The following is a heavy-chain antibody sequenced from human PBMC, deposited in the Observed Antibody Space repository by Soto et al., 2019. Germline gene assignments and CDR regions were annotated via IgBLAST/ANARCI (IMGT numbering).Heavy chain of an antibody. V-gene: IGHV1-69*06. D-gene: IGHD6-6*01. CDR1: GGTFSSYA. CDR3: ARGLEYSSSSDWESAFDY. CDR2: IIPIFGTA. Sequence: SVKVSCKASGGTFSSYAISWVRQAPGQGLEWMGGIIPIFGTANYAQKFQGRVTITADKSTSTAYMELSSLRAEDTAVYYCARGLEYSSSSDWESAFDYWGQGTLVTVSS. J-gene: IGHJ4*02.